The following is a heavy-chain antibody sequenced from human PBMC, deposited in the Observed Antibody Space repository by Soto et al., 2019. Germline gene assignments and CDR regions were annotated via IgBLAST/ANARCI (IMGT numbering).Heavy chain of an antibody. D-gene: IGHD3-3*01. Sequence: SETLSLTCAVYGGSVNGYYWNWIRQPPGKGLEWIGEINHTGGTHYNPSLKSRVTMSVDTSKNQFSLRLSSVTTADTAIYYCATRITVFGLLIPPFDPWGKGTQVTVSS. CDR3: ATRITVFGLLIPPFDP. CDR2: INHTGGT. J-gene: IGHJ5*02. V-gene: IGHV4-34*01. CDR1: GGSVNGYY.